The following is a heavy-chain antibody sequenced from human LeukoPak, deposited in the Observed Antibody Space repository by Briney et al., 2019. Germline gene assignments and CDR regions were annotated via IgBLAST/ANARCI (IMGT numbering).Heavy chain of an antibody. Sequence: ASVNVSCKASGYSFTAYYMHWVRQAPEQGLEWMGWINPTSGSTNYAQTFRGRVTLTSDTSITTAYMELSRLKSDDTAVYYCAGGNLSGDHDFWGQGTLVTVSS. J-gene: IGHJ4*02. CDR2: INPTSGST. V-gene: IGHV1-2*02. CDR1: GYSFTAYY. CDR3: AGGNLSGDHDF. D-gene: IGHD1-26*01.